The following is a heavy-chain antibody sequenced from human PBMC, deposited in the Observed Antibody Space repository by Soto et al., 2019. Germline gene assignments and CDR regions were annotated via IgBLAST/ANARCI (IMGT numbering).Heavy chain of an antibody. CDR1: GGSFSGYY. D-gene: IGHD3-10*01. V-gene: IGHV4-34*01. CDR3: ARANYYGSGSYYARIDY. CDR2: INHSGST. J-gene: IGHJ4*02. Sequence: QVQLQQWGAGLLKPSETLSLTCAVYGGSFSGYYWSWIRQPPGKGLEWIGEINHSGSTNYNPSLKRRVTISVDTSKNQFSLKLSSVTAADTAVYYCARANYYGSGSYYARIDYWGQGTLVTVSS.